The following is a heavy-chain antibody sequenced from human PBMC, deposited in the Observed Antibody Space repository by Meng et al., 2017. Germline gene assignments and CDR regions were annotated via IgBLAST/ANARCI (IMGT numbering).Heavy chain of an antibody. Sequence: QIQLQQSGPGLVKPSQTLSLICANSGDSVSSNSAAWNWIRQSPSRGLEWLGRAYYRSKWYHDYAESVKSRISIDPDTSKNQFSLQLRSVTPEDSAVYYCARGSYSFDSWGQRTLVTVSS. CDR1: GDSVSSNSAA. D-gene: IGHD1-26*01. V-gene: IGHV6-1*01. CDR3: ARGSYSFDS. J-gene: IGHJ4*02. CDR2: AYYRSKWYH.